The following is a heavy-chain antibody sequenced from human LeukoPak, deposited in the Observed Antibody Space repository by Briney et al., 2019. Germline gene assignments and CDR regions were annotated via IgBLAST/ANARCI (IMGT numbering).Heavy chain of an antibody. CDR3: ARVDKAMSAFDP. D-gene: IGHD5-18*01. Sequence: SDTLSLTCAVYGGSFSTYYWNWIRQPPGKGLEWIGQINPSGTTNYTPSLKSRVTMSVDTSKKQVSLKLSSVTDADTAVYYCARVDKAMSAFDPWGQGTLVTVSS. CDR1: GGSFSTYY. J-gene: IGHJ5*02. V-gene: IGHV4-34*01. CDR2: INPSGTT.